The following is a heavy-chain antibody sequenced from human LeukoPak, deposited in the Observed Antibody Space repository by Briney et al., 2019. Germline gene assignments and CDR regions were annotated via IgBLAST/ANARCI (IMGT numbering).Heavy chain of an antibody. J-gene: IGHJ6*03. CDR2: IIPIFGTA. V-gene: IGHV1-69*13. Sequence: GASVKVSCKASGGTFISYAISWVRQARGQGREGMGGIIPIFGTANYARKFQGRVTITADQSTSTAYMELSSLRSEDTAVYYCARDPNPTYYYDSSGYPPYYYYMDVWGKGTTVTASS. CDR1: GGTFISYA. D-gene: IGHD3-22*01. CDR3: ARDPNPTYYYDSSGYPPYYYYMDV.